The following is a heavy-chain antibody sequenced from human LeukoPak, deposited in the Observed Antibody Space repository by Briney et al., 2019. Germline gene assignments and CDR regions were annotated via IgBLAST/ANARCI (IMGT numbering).Heavy chain of an antibody. J-gene: IGHJ3*02. CDR3: ARGREQWLVHGNAFDI. CDR1: GGTFSSYA. CDR2: IIPIFGTA. Sequence: ASVKVSCKASGGTFSSYAISWVRQAPGQGLEWMGGIIPIFGTANYAQKFQGRVTITADESTSTAYMELSSLRSEDTAVYYCARGREQWLVHGNAFDIWGQGTMVTVSS. D-gene: IGHD6-19*01. V-gene: IGHV1-69*13.